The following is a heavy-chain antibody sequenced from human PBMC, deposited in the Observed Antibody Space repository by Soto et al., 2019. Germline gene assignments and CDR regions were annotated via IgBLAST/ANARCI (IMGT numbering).Heavy chain of an antibody. J-gene: IGHJ3*02. CDR1: GFTFSDYY. CDR3: ARESGSDAFDI. Sequence: QVQLLESGGGLVKPGGSLRLSCAASGFTFSDYYMTWIRQAPGKGLEWVSYISGSTGNIYYADSVKGRFTISRDNAKDSLYLQMNSLRAEDTAVYYFARESGSDAFDIWGQGTMVAVSS. V-gene: IGHV3-11*01. CDR2: ISGSTGNI.